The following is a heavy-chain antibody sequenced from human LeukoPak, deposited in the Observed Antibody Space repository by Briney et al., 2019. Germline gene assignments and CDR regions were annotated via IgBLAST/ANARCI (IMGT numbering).Heavy chain of an antibody. CDR3: ARVSANGYNHDAFDI. Sequence: GGSLRLSCAASGFTFSDYYMSWIRQAPGKGLEGVSYISSSGSTIYYADSVKGRFTISRDNAKNSLYLQMNSLRAEDTAVYYCARVSANGYNHDAFDIWGQGTMVTVSS. CDR1: GFTFSDYY. J-gene: IGHJ3*02. V-gene: IGHV3-11*01. CDR2: ISSSGSTI. D-gene: IGHD5-24*01.